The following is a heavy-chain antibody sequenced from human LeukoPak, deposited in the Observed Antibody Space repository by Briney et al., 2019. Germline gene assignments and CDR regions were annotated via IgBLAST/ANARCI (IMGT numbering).Heavy chain of an antibody. CDR1: GFTFSNAW. J-gene: IGHJ6*03. CDR3: TYRIAAAGTLPYYYYYMDV. Sequence: GGSLRLSCAASGFTFSNAWMSWVRQAPGKGLEWVGRIKSKTDGGTTDYAASVKGRFTISRDDSKNTLYLQMNSLKTEDTAVYYCTYRIAAAGTLPYYYYYMDVWGKGTTVTVSS. D-gene: IGHD6-13*01. CDR2: IKSKTDGGTT. V-gene: IGHV3-15*01.